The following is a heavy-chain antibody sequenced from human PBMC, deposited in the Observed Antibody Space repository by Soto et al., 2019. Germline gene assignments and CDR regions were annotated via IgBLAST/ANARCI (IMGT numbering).Heavy chain of an antibody. V-gene: IGHV4-34*01. CDR2: INHSGST. Sequence: QVQLQQWGAGLLKPSETLSLTCAVYGGSFSGYYWSWIRQAPGKGLEWIGEINHSGSTNYNPSLKSRVNISVDTSKNQSSLKLSSVTAADTAVYYCARGRYCSGGSCYSGDAFDIWGQGTMVTVSS. CDR3: ARGRYCSGGSCYSGDAFDI. CDR1: GGSFSGYY. J-gene: IGHJ3*02. D-gene: IGHD2-15*01.